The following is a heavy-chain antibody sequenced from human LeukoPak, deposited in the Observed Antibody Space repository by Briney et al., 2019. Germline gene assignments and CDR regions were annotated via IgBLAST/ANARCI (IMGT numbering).Heavy chain of an antibody. CDR3: ARGDYYDSSGYYYPTTVDF. J-gene: IGHJ4*02. V-gene: IGHV3-11*04. Sequence: GGSLRLSCAASGFTFSDYYMSWIRQAPGKGLEWVSYISSSGYTIYYADSVKGRFTISRDNAKNSLYLQMNSLRAEDTAVYYCARGDYYDSSGYYYPTTVDFWGQGTLVTVPS. CDR1: GFTFSDYY. D-gene: IGHD3-22*01. CDR2: ISSSGYTI.